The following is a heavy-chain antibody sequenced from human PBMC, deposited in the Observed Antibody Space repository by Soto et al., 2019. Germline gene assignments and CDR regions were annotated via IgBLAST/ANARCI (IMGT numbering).Heavy chain of an antibody. Sequence: LRLSCGASGFTFSSYSMNWVRQAPGKGLEWISYISSSSSTIFYADSVKGRFTISRDNDKNSLYLQMNNLRDEDTAVYFCAREGRYSGSDYFDYWGQGTLVTVSS. CDR1: GFTFSSYS. V-gene: IGHV3-48*02. J-gene: IGHJ4*02. CDR2: ISSSSSTI. D-gene: IGHD5-12*01. CDR3: AREGRYSGSDYFDY.